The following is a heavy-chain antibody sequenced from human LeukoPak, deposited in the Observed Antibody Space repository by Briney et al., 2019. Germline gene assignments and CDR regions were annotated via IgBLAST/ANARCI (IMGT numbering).Heavy chain of an antibody. V-gene: IGHV1-18*01. J-gene: IGHJ3*02. CDR3: ARATGTWGHDAFDI. Sequence: ASVKVSCKAYGYTFMSHGISWVRQAPGQGLEWMGWISGSSSNTNYAQRLQGRVTMTTDTSTTTAYMELRSLRSDDTAVYYCARATGTWGHDAFDIWDQGTMVTVSS. CDR2: ISGSSSNT. D-gene: IGHD3-16*01. CDR1: GYTFMSHG.